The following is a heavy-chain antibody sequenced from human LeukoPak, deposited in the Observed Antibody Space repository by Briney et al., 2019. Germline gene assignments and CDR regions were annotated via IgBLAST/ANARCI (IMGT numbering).Heavy chain of an antibody. CDR3: AKEGRPNSGGGFYDY. D-gene: IGHD5-12*01. J-gene: IGHJ4*02. V-gene: IGHV3-23*01. Sequence: GSLRLSCVASGFSFSNYAMGWVRQAPGKGLEWVATVNEGGGRTYYADSVQGRFTMSRDNSRNTLYLQMNSLRVEDTAIYYCAKEGRPNSGGGFYDYWGQGTRVTVSS. CDR2: VNEGGGRT. CDR1: GFSFSNYA.